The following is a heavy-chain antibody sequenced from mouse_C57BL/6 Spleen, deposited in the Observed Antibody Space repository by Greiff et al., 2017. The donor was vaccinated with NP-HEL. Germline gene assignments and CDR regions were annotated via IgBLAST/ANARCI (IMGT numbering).Heavy chain of an antibody. CDR1: GYTFTSYW. CDR2: IYPGSGST. CDR3: ARGEVVYGNYLDY. J-gene: IGHJ2*01. D-gene: IGHD2-1*01. V-gene: IGHV1-55*01. Sequence: QVQLQQPGAELVKPGASVKMSCRASGYTFTSYWITWVKQRPGQGLEWIGDIYPGSGSTNYNEKFKSKATLTVDTSSSTAYMQLSSLTSEDSAVYYCARGEVVYGNYLDYWGQGTTLTVSS.